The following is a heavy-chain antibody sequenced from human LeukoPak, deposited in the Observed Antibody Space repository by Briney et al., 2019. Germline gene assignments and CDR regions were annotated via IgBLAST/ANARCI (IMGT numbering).Heavy chain of an antibody. J-gene: IGHJ5*02. V-gene: IGHV4-34*01. Sequence: SETLSLTCAVYDGSFSGYYWSWIRQPPGKGLEWIGEINHSGGTNYNPSLKSRVTISVDTSKNQFSLKLSSVTAADTAVYYCARAPGYSSSSGGLDPWGQGTLVTVSS. CDR2: INHSGGT. D-gene: IGHD6-6*01. CDR1: DGSFSGYY. CDR3: ARAPGYSSSSGGLDP.